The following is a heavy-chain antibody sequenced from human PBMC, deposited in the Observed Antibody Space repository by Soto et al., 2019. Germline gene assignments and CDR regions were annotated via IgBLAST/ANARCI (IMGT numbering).Heavy chain of an antibody. CDR3: VKVLARGVGVPRFYFDS. Sequence: GGSLRLSCAASGFTFSNSWMHWVRQVSGKGLEWVSRINADGTSTSYADSVKGRFTISRDNAKKTLYLHVNSLRAEDTAVYYCVKVLARGVGVPRFYFDSWGQGALVTASS. J-gene: IGHJ4*02. V-gene: IGHV3-74*01. CDR2: INADGTST. CDR1: GFTFSNSW. D-gene: IGHD3-10*01.